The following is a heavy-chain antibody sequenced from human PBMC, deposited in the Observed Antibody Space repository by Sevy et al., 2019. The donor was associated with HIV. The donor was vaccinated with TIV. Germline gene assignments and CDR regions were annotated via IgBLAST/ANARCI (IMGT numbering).Heavy chain of an antibody. CDR2: INPNSGGT. D-gene: IGHD6-13*01. J-gene: IGHJ6*02. CDR3: ARLPGIAAAGTPPNDYYYYGMDV. CDR1: GYTFTGYY. Sequence: ASLKVSCKASGYTFTGYYMHWVRQAPGQGLEWMGWINPNSGGTNYAQKFQGRVTMTRDTSISTAYMELSRLGSDDTAVYYCARLPGIAAAGTPPNDYYYYGMDVWGQGTTVTVSS. V-gene: IGHV1-2*02.